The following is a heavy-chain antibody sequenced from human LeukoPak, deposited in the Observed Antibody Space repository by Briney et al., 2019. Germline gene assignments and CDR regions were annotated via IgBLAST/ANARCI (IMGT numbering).Heavy chain of an antibody. V-gene: IGHV3-21*01. Sequence: PGGSLRLSCAASGFDFSTYTMNWVRQAPGKGLEWVSSISRSSSYIYYADSVKGRFTISRDNAKNSMYLQMNSLRAEDTAVYYCTRDPGRCTSTSCYPDYWGQGTLVTVSS. D-gene: IGHD2-2*01. CDR3: TRDPGRCTSTSCYPDY. J-gene: IGHJ4*02. CDR2: ISRSSSYI. CDR1: GFDFSTYT.